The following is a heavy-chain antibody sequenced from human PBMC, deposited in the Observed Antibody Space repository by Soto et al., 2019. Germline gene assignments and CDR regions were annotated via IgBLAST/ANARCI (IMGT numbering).Heavy chain of an antibody. V-gene: IGHV1-18*01. CDR2: ISAYNGNT. J-gene: IGHJ5*02. CDR3: ARVVGALGHWFDP. CDR1: VYTFTSYG. Sequence: QVQLVQSGGEVKKPGASVMVSCKASVYTFTSYGISWVRQAPGQGHEWMGRISAYNGNTNYAQKLQGRVTMTTDTSASTAYMELRSLRSDDTAVYYCARVVGALGHWFDPWGQGTLVTVSS. D-gene: IGHD1-26*01.